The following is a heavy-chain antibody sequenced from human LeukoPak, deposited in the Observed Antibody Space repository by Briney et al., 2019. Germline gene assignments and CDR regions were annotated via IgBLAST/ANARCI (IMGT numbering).Heavy chain of an antibody. D-gene: IGHD2-2*01. CDR2: INPSGGST. J-gene: IGHJ6*02. V-gene: IGHV1-46*01. Sequence: ASVKVSCKASGYTFTSYYMHWVRQAPGQGLEWMGIINPSGGSTSYAQKFQGRVTMTRDTSTSTAYMELSSLRSEDTAVYYCAREDIVVVPAAWIYYGMDVWGQGTTVTVSS. CDR3: AREDIVVVPAAWIYYGMDV. CDR1: GYTFTSYY.